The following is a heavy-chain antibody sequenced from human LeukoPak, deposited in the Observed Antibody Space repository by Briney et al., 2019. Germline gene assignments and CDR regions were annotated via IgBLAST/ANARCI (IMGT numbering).Heavy chain of an antibody. V-gene: IGHV1-58*01. CDR1: GFTFTSSA. CDR2: IVVGSGNT. Sequence: GGSLRLSCAASGFTFTSSAVQWVRQARGQRLEWIGWIVVGSGNTNYAQKFQERVTITRDMSTSTAYMELSSLRSEDTAVYYCAARSYGDADYWGQGTLVTVSS. D-gene: IGHD4-17*01. J-gene: IGHJ4*02. CDR3: AARSYGDADY.